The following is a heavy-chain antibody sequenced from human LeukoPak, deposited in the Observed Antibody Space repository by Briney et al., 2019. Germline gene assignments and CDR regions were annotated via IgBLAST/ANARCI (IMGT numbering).Heavy chain of an antibody. J-gene: IGHJ4*02. D-gene: IGHD3-9*01. CDR1: GVSFSGYY. CDR2: INHSGST. Sequence: SETLSLTCAVYGVSFSGYYWSWLRQPPGKGLEWIGEINHSGSTNYNPSLKSRVTISVDTSKNQFSLKLSSVTAADTAVYYCARGDILTGYFSLFDYWGQGTLVTVSS. V-gene: IGHV4-34*01. CDR3: ARGDILTGYFSLFDY.